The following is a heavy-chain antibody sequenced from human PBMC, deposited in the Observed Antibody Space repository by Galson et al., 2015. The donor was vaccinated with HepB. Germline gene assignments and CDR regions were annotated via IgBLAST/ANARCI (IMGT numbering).Heavy chain of an antibody. D-gene: IGHD6-13*01. CDR1: GYMCASGD. J-gene: IGHJ4*02. Sequence: SVKVAGEAAGYMCASGDFNWVRQATGEGLEWMGWINANSGNTGFAQKFQGRVTLTRDTSISSAYMELSSLTFDDTAVYYCQCRGSSWRGLDLWGQGTLVTVSS. CDR2: INANSGNT. V-gene: IGHV1-8*02. CDR3: QCRGSSWRGLDL.